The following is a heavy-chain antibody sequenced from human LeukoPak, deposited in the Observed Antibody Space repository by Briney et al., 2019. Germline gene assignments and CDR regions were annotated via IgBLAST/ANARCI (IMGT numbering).Heavy chain of an antibody. V-gene: IGHV4-59*12. Sequence: GSLRLSCAASGFTFSSYGMHWVRQPPGKGLEWIGDIYYSGSTYYNPSLKSRVTISVDTSKNQFSLKLSSVTAADTAVYYCARVPSGYCSSTSCFYFDYWGQGTLVTVSS. D-gene: IGHD2-2*03. CDR2: IYYSGST. J-gene: IGHJ4*02. CDR1: GFTFSSYG. CDR3: ARVPSGYCSSTSCFYFDY.